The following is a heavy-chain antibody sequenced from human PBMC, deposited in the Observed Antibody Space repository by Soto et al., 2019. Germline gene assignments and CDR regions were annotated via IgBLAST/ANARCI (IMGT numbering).Heavy chain of an antibody. CDR2: ISAYNGNT. Sequence: ASVKVSCKASGYTFTSYGISWVRQAPGQGLEWMGWISAYNGNTNYAQKLQGRITMTTDTSTSTAYMELRSLRSDDTAVYYCARDQESEYSSGGQPGNWFDPWGQGTLVTVSS. V-gene: IGHV1-18*01. D-gene: IGHD6-19*01. CDR3: ARDQESEYSSGGQPGNWFDP. J-gene: IGHJ5*02. CDR1: GYTFTSYG.